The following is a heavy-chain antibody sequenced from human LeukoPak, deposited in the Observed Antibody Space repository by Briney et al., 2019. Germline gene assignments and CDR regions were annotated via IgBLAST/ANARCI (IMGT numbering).Heavy chain of an antibody. CDR3: VKGQLSRAGSYYGVGGY. CDR1: GFTFSSYA. CDR2: ISTTGGNT. J-gene: IGHJ4*02. V-gene: IGHV3-64D*06. D-gene: IGHD3-10*01. Sequence: GGSLRLSCSASGFTFSSYAMHWVRQVPGKGLEYVSHISTTGGNTYHADSVKGRFTISRDNSKNTLYLQMSSLRAEDTAIYYCVKGQLSRAGSYYGVGGYWGQGTLVTVSS.